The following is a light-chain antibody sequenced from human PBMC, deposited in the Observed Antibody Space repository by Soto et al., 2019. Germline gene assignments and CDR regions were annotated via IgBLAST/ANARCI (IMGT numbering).Light chain of an antibody. CDR1: QSISSY. J-gene: IGKJ1*01. Sequence: DIQMTQTQSSLSASVGDRFTITCLASQSISSYLNWYQQKPGKAPKLLIYAASSLQSGVPSRFSGSGSGTEFTLTISSLQPDDFATYYCQQYYSYPWTFGQRTMV. V-gene: IGKV1-39*01. CDR2: AAS. CDR3: QQYYSYPWT.